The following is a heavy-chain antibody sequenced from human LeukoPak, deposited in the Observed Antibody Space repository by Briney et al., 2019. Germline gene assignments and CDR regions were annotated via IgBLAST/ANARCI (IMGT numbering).Heavy chain of an antibody. CDR2: IYYSGST. J-gene: IGHJ5*02. Sequence: SETLSLTCTVSGGSISSYYWSWIRQPPGKGLEWIGNIYYSGSTNYNPSLKSRVTISVDTSKNQFSLKLGSVTAADTAVYYCARCSGWSFGGWFDPWGQGTLVTVSP. CDR3: ARCSGWSFGGWFDP. D-gene: IGHD6-19*01. V-gene: IGHV4-59*01. CDR1: GGSISSYY.